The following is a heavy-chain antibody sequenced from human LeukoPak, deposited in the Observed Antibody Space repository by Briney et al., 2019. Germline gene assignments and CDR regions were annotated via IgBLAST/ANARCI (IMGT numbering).Heavy chain of an antibody. V-gene: IGHV4-4*07. CDR2: IYTSGST. CDR1: GGSISSYY. Sequence: SETLSLTCTVSGGSISSYYWSWIRQPAGKGLEWIGRIYTSGSTNQNPSLKSRVTMSVDTSKNQFSLKLSSVTAADTAVYYCARAFYGVAAAGPHFDYWGQGTLVTVSS. CDR3: ARAFYGVAAAGPHFDY. D-gene: IGHD6-13*01. J-gene: IGHJ4*02.